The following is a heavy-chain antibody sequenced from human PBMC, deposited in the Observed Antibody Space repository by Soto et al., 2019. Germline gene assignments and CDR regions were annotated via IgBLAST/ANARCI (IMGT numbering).Heavy chain of an antibody. V-gene: IGHV3-30*18. CDR2: ISYAGSNK. CDR3: AQDRTAILAEVSWLES. D-gene: IGHD5-12*01. J-gene: IGHJ5*02. CDR1: GFTFNSHG. Sequence: QVLLVESGGGVVQPGGSLTLSCVGSGFTFNSHGMHWVRQAPGKGLEWVAVISYAGSNKYYEESVKGRFTISRDNSRNTVYLQLNSLRAEDTALYYCAQDRTAILAEVSWLESWGQGTLVTVSA.